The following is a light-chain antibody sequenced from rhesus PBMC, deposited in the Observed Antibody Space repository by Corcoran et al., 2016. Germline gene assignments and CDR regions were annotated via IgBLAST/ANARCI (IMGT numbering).Light chain of an antibody. CDR1: SSDVGGYPY. Sequence: QSATTQPPSVSGSPGQSVTISCTGTSSDVGGYPYVSWYQQHPGNAPKLMIYDVSKRPSGVSDRFSGSKSGNTASLTISGLQAEDDAYYYCCSYTTSSTLVFGSGTKLTVL. J-gene: IGLJ6*01. CDR2: DVS. V-gene: IGLV2S7*01. CDR3: CSYTTSSTLV.